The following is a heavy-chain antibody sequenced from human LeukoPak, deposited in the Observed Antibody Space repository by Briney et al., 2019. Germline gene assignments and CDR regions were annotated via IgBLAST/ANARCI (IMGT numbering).Heavy chain of an antibody. J-gene: IGHJ4*02. CDR1: GGSLSSSSHY. CDR3: ARDNYYDSSGYYPGRHFDY. Sequence: SETLSLTCTVSGGSLSSSSHYWGWIRQPPGKGLEWIGSIYNSGSTNYNPSLKSRVTISVDTSKNQFSLKLSSVTAADTAVYYCARDNYYDSSGYYPGRHFDYWGQGTLVTVSS. V-gene: IGHV4-39*07. CDR2: IYNSGST. D-gene: IGHD3-22*01.